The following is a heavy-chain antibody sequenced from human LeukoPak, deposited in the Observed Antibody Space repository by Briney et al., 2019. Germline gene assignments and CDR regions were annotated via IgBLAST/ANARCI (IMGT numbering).Heavy chain of an antibody. J-gene: IGHJ4*02. CDR2: ITGSGDNT. V-gene: IGHV3-23*01. D-gene: IGHD6-13*01. CDR3: AKGDGSWNFDH. Sequence: GGSLRPSCAASGFTFRLYALRWVRQVSGKGREWVSGITGSGDNTYYADSVKGRFTIPRDNSKNTLYLQMNSLSAEDTALYYCAKGDGSWNFDHWGQGTLVTVSS. CDR1: GFTFRLYA.